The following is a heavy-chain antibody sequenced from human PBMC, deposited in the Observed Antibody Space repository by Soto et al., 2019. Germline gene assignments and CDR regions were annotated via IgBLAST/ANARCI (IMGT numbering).Heavy chain of an antibody. CDR2: INHSGST. J-gene: IGHJ1*01. CDR3: ARGYCSGGSCYRQLGYFQH. V-gene: IGHV4-34*01. CDR1: GGSFSGYY. D-gene: IGHD2-15*01. Sequence: SETLSLTCAVYGGSFSGYYWSWIRQPPGKGLEWIGEINHSGSTNYNPSLKSRVTISVDTSKNQFSLKLSSVTAADTAVYYWARGYCSGGSCYRQLGYFQHWGQGTLVTVSS.